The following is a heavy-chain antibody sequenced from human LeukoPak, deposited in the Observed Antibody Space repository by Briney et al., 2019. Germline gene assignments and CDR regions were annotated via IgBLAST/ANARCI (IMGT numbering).Heavy chain of an antibody. V-gene: IGHV4-38-2*02. CDR2: IYHSGST. CDR1: GYSISSGYY. CDR3: AREGDLQAYCGGECYSYFDY. Sequence: PSETLSLTCAVSGYSISSGYYWGWIRQPPGKGLEWIGSIYHSGSTHYNPSLKSRVTISVDTSKNQFSLKLSSVTAADTAVYYCAREGDLQAYCGGECYSYFDYWGQGTLVTVSS. J-gene: IGHJ4*02. D-gene: IGHD2-21*01.